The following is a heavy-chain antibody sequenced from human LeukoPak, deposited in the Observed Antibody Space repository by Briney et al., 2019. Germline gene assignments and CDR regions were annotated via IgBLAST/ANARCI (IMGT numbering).Heavy chain of an antibody. V-gene: IGHV1-46*01. J-gene: IGHJ4*02. CDR3: ARKSNSGWYGPFDY. CDR1: GYAFANYL. D-gene: IGHD6-19*01. Sequence: ASVKVSCKASGYAFANYLVHWVRQAPGQGLEWMGRIDPSGGSTDYAQKFRDRVTLTRDKSTNMAYMEVTSLRSEDTAVYYCARKSNSGWYGPFDYWGQGTLVTASS. CDR2: IDPSGGST.